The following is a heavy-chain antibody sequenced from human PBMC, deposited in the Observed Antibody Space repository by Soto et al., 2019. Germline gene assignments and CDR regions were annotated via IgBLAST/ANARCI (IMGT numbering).Heavy chain of an antibody. J-gene: IGHJ5*02. D-gene: IGHD3-10*01. CDR2: ISYDGSNK. CDR3: AKDRLSLWFGEPSHNWFDP. V-gene: IGHV3-30*18. CDR1: GFTFSSYG. Sequence: PGGSLILSCAASGFTFSSYGMHWVRQAPGKGMEWVAVISYDGSNKYYAASVKGRFTISRDNSKNTLYLQMNSLRAEDTAVYYCAKDRLSLWFGEPSHNWFDPWAQGTLVTVS.